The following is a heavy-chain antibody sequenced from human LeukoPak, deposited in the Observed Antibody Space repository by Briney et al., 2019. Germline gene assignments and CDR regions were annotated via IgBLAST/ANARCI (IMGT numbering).Heavy chain of an antibody. CDR2: IYYSGST. D-gene: IGHD3-22*01. Sequence: PSETLSLTCTVSGGSISSYYWTWIRQPPGKGLQWIGNIYYSGSTSYNPSLKSRVTISVDTSNNQFSLKLSSVTAADTAVYYCARYVSSGLDHWGQGTLVTVSS. CDR3: ARYVSSGLDH. CDR1: GGSISSYY. V-gene: IGHV4-59*01. J-gene: IGHJ4*02.